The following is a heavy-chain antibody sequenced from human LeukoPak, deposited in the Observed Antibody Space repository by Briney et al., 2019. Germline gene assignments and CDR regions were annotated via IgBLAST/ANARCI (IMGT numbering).Heavy chain of an antibody. V-gene: IGHV1-2*02. J-gene: IGHJ1*01. CDR2: INPNSGGT. CDR1: GYTFTCCA. Sequence: ASVKVSCKASGYTFTCCAIHWVRQAPGQGLEWMGWINPNSGGTNYAQKFQGRVTMTGDTSISTAYMELSRLRSDDTAVYYCARGTMAENFQYWGQGTLVTVSS. CDR3: ARGTMAENFQY. D-gene: IGHD3-3*01.